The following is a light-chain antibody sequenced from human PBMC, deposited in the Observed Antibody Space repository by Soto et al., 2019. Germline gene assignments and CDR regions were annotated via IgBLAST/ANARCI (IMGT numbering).Light chain of an antibody. CDR2: EVS. V-gene: IGLV2-14*01. J-gene: IGLJ2*01. CDR1: SSDVGGYSY. Sequence: QSALTQPASVSGSPGQSITISCTGTSSDVGGYSYVSWYQQHPGEAPKLMIYEVSDRPSGVSNRFSGSKSGNTASLTISGLQDEDEADYYCSSFTSTATVVFGGGTKLTVL. CDR3: SSFTSTATVV.